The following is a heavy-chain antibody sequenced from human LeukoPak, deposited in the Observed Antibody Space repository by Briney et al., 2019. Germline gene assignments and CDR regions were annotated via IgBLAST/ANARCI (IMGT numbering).Heavy chain of an antibody. CDR2: ITWDGGYN. V-gene: IGHV3-43D*03. CDR3: VKDRPFPYGMDV. Sequence: GGSLRLSCAASGFTFADYAMHWVRQAPGKGLEWVSFITWDGGYNYYADSVEGRFTIPRDNSKNSLYLQMNSLRAEDTALYYCVKDRPFPYGMDVWGQGTTVTVSS. J-gene: IGHJ6*02. CDR1: GFTFADYA.